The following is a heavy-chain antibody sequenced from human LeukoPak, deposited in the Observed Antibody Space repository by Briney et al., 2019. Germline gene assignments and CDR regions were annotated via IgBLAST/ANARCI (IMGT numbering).Heavy chain of an antibody. Sequence: GGSLRLSCAASGFTFSSYSMDWVRQAPGKGLEWVSSISSSSSYIYYADSVKGRFTISRDNAKNSLYLQMNSLRAEDTALYYCAKVLTPGSTLQLVDAFDIWGQGTMVTVSS. CDR1: GFTFSSYS. V-gene: IGHV3-21*04. J-gene: IGHJ3*02. D-gene: IGHD6-13*01. CDR3: AKVLTPGSTLQLVDAFDI. CDR2: ISSSSSYI.